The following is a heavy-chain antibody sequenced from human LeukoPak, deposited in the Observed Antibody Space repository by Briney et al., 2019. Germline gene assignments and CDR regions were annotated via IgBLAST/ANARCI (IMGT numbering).Heavy chain of an antibody. CDR3: ARGSGSCYRTLDAFDI. D-gene: IGHD1-26*01. CDR1: GYTFTSYY. CDR2: INPSGGST. V-gene: IGHV1-46*01. J-gene: IGHJ3*02. Sequence: GASVKVSCKASGYTFTSYYMHWVRQAPGQGLEWMGIINPSGGSTSYAQEFQGRVTMTRDTSTSTVYMELSSLRSEDTAVYYCARGSGSCYRTLDAFDIWGQGTMVTVSS.